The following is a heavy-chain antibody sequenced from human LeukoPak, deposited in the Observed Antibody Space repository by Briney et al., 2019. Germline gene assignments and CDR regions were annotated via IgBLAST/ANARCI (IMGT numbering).Heavy chain of an antibody. D-gene: IGHD6-6*01. Sequence: QPGGSLRLSCAASGFTFSSYWMSWVRQAPGKGLEWVANIKQDGSEKYYVDSVKGRFTISRDNSKNTLYLQMNSLRAEDTAVYYCAKSQYSSSSAWGQGTLVTVSS. CDR1: GFTFSSYW. CDR2: IKQDGSEK. CDR3: AKSQYSSSSA. V-gene: IGHV3-7*03. J-gene: IGHJ5*02.